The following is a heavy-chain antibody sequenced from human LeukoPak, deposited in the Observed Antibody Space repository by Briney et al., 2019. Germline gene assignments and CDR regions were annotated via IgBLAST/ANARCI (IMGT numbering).Heavy chain of an antibody. J-gene: IGHJ5*02. D-gene: IGHD3-3*02. CDR2: IKQDGSEK. Sequence: PGGSLRLSCAASGFTFSSYWMSWVRQAPGKGLEWVANIKQDGSEKYYVDSVKGRFTISRDNAKNSLYLQMNSLRAEDTAVYYCARAFSPLHNWFEPWGQGTLVTVSS. V-gene: IGHV3-7*03. CDR1: GFTFSSYW. CDR3: ARAFSPLHNWFEP.